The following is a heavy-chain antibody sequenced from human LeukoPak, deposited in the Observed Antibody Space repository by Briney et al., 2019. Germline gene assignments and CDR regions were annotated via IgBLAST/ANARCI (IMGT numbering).Heavy chain of an antibody. Sequence: GGFLRLSCEASGFSFSAYTMDWVRQAPGKGLEWISYISLSGSITYYADSVKGRFTISRDNARNSLHLQMNSLRAEDTAIYYCAKLVSDSSSYWGRGILVTVSS. CDR1: GFSFSAYT. CDR3: AKLVSDSSSY. CDR2: ISLSGSIT. D-gene: IGHD6-6*01. J-gene: IGHJ4*02. V-gene: IGHV3-48*01.